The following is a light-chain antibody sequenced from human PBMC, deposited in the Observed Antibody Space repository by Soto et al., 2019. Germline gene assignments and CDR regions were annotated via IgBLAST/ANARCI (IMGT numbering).Light chain of an antibody. CDR2: WAS. CDR1: PSILSSSNNKNY. Sequence: DIVMTQSPDSLAVSLGERATINCKSSPSILSSSNNKNYLAWYQQKPGQPPRLLIYWASTRESGVPDRFSGSGSGTDFTLTISSLQAEDVAVYYCQQYYSSPFTFDPGTKVDIK. V-gene: IGKV4-1*01. J-gene: IGKJ3*01. CDR3: QQYYSSPFT.